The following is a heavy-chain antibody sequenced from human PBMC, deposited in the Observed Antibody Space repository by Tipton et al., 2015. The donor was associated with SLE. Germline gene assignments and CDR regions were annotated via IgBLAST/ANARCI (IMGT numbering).Heavy chain of an antibody. Sequence: GSLRLSCAASGFTFDNYGMSWVRQVPGKGLEWVSGIDWNGAKTNYADSVKGRFTISRDNAQKSVYLQMNSLRAEDTALYHCARGETRFDPWGQGTLVTVSS. CDR2: IDWNGAKT. CDR1: GFTFDNYG. CDR3: ARGETRFDP. V-gene: IGHV3-20*01. J-gene: IGHJ5*02.